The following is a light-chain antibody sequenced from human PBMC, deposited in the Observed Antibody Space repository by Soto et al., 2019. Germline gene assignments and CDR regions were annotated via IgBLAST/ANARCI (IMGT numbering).Light chain of an antibody. CDR2: HVT. V-gene: IGLV2-14*03. CDR1: SSDIGHYDY. Sequence: QSAVTQPASVSGSPGQSITISCTGTSSDIGHYDYVSWYQQHPGKAPKLMIYHVTYRPSGVSNRYSGSKSANSASLTIAWLQADDEADYYCCSLTTSHTYVFGSSTKHTVL. CDR3: CSLTTSHTYV. J-gene: IGLJ1*01.